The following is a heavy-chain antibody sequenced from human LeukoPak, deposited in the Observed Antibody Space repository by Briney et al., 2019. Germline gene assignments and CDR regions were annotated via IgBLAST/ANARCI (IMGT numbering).Heavy chain of an antibody. V-gene: IGHV3-23*01. Sequence: PGGSLRLSCAASGFTFSSYAMSWVRQAPGKGLEWVSAISGSGGSTYYADSVKGRFTISRDNSKNTLYLQMNSLRAEDMAVYYCARGPGGYWYFDLWGRGTLVTVSS. CDR3: ARGPGGYWYFDL. D-gene: IGHD3-16*01. CDR2: ISGSGGST. J-gene: IGHJ2*01. CDR1: GFTFSSYA.